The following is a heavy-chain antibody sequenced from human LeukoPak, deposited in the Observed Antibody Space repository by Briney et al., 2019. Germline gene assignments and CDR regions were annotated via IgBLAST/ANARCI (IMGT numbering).Heavy chain of an antibody. V-gene: IGHV3-30*18. CDR3: AKEVREYYYDSSGIDP. CDR1: GFTFSSYG. Sequence: GGSLRLSCAASGFTFSSYGMHWVRQAPGKGLEWLAVISYDGSNKYYADSVKGRFTISRDNSKNTLYLQMNSLRAEDTAVYYCAKEVREYYYDSSGIDPWGQGTLVTVSS. J-gene: IGHJ5*02. D-gene: IGHD3-22*01. CDR2: ISYDGSNK.